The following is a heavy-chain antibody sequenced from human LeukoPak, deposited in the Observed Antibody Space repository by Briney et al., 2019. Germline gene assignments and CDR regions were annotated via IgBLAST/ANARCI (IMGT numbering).Heavy chain of an antibody. D-gene: IGHD2-15*01. V-gene: IGHV7-4-1*02. CDR3: ARGCSGVTCPNWFDP. J-gene: IGHJ5*02. CDR1: GYTFTSYA. CDR2: INTNTGNP. Sequence: ASVKVSCKASGYTFTSYAMNWVRQAPGQGLEWMGWINTNTGNPTYAQGFTGRFVFSLDTSVSTAYLQISSLKAEDTALYYCARGCSGVTCPNWFDPWGQGTLVTVSS.